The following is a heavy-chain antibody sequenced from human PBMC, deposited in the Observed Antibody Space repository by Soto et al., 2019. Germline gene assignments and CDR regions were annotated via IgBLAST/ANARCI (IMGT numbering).Heavy chain of an antibody. J-gene: IGHJ6*02. CDR2: IKSKTDGGTT. V-gene: IGHV3-15*01. Sequence: GGSLRLSCAASGFTFSNAWMIWVRQAPGKGLEWVGRIKSKTDGGTTDYAAPVKGRFTISRDDSKNTLYLQMNSLKTEDTAVYYCTTVASSGWPYYYYYGMDVWGQGTTVTVSS. D-gene: IGHD6-19*01. CDR3: TTVASSGWPYYYYYGMDV. CDR1: GFTFSNAW.